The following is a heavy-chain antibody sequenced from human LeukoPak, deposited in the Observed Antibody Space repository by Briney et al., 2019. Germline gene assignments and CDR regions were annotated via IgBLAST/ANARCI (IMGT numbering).Heavy chain of an antibody. CDR3: ARPTYYDNSGYYY. V-gene: IGHV4-59*08. Sequence: SETLSLTCTVSGGSISVYAWSWVRQPPWKGLEWIGYIYYSGKTDYNDSLKSRVTISVDTSKNQFSLRLSSVTAADTAVYYCARPTYYDNSGYYYWGQGTLVTVSS. CDR1: GGSISVYA. J-gene: IGHJ4*02. D-gene: IGHD3-22*01. CDR2: IYYSGKT.